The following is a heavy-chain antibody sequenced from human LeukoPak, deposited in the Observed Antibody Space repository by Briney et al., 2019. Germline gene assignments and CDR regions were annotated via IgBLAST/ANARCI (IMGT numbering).Heavy chain of an antibody. J-gene: IGHJ5*02. CDR1: GYNSNELS. CDR3: ARAGPLSSSWYWFDP. V-gene: IGHV1-24*01. D-gene: IGHD6-13*01. CDR2: FDPEDGER. Sequence: ASVKVSCKVSGYNSNELSMHWVRQAPGKGLEWMGGFDPEDGERIYAQKFQGRITLTEDTSTDIAYMELSSLRSEDTAVYYCARAGPLSSSWYWFDPWGQGTLVTVSS.